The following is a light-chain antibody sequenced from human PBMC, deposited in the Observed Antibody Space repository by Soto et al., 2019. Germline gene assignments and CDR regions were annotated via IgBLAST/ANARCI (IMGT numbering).Light chain of an antibody. Sequence: DVQMTQSPSSLSASVGDRVTITCQASQDIGYNLNWYQQRPGKAPNLLIYHASNLETGVPSRFSGSGSGTDFSFTISSLQPEYIATYYCQPYDDLPMYTFGQGTKLEIK. CDR2: HAS. CDR1: QDIGYN. CDR3: QPYDDLPMYT. V-gene: IGKV1-33*01. J-gene: IGKJ2*01.